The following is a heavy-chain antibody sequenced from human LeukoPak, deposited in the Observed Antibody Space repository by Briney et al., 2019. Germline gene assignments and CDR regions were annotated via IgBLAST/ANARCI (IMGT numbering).Heavy chain of an antibody. V-gene: IGHV3-30*18. CDR2: LSTDGSNK. CDR1: GFTFRTYG. J-gene: IGHJ4*02. D-gene: IGHD5-18*01. CDR3: AKDTNNYGYEY. Sequence: PGRSLSPSCAASGFTFRTYGMHWVRQAPGKVLEWVEGLSTDGSNKYYADSVKGRFTISRDNSKNTLYLQMNSLRADDTAVYYCAKDTNNYGYEYWGQGTLVTVSS.